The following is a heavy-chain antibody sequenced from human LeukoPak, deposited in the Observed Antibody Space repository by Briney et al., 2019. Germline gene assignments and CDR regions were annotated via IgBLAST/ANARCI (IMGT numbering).Heavy chain of an antibody. D-gene: IGHD2-15*01. CDR3: ATHCSGVSCYGSDGP. CDR1: GYNFAGSG. Sequence: ASVKVSCKASGYNFAGSGISWVRQAPGQGLEWMGWISAHNSDTNYAQEFHGRVTMTTDTPTSTAYMELRSLRSDDTAVYYCATHCSGVSCYGSDGPWGQGTLVTVSS. CDR2: ISAHNSDT. V-gene: IGHV1-18*01. J-gene: IGHJ5*02.